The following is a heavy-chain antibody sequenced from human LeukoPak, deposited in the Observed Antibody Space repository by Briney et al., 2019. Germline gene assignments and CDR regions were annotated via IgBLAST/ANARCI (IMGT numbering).Heavy chain of an antibody. CDR1: GFSFTNYA. J-gene: IGHJ4*02. CDR3: ARDRGSDADYYASGTYYS. Sequence: GRSLRLSCTASGFSFTNYALHWVRQAPGKGLDWVAAISYGGHNKYYADSVKGRFTISRDNSRDTLYLQMNSLRAEDTALYYCARDRGSDADYYASGTYYSWGWGTLVTISS. D-gene: IGHD3-10*01. CDR2: ISYGGHNK. V-gene: IGHV3-30*04.